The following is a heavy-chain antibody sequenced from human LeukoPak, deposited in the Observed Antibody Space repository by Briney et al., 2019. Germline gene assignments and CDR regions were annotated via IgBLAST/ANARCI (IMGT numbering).Heavy chain of an antibody. V-gene: IGHV1-18*01. D-gene: IGHD3-3*01. CDR2: ISAYNGNT. J-gene: IGHJ4*02. CDR3: ARVPTYYDFWSGYYTAVYFDY. Sequence: ASVKVSCKASGYTFTSYGISWVRQAPGQGLEWMGWISAYNGNTNYAQKLQGRVTMTTDTSTSTAYMELRSLRSDDTAVYYCARVPTYYDFWSGYYTAVYFDYWGQGTLVTVSS. CDR1: GYTFTSYG.